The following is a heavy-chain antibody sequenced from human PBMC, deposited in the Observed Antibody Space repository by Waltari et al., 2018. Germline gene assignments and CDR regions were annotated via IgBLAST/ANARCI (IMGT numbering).Heavy chain of an antibody. CDR2: WNPSSGNT. CDR1: GYTFTSYY. J-gene: IGHJ5*02. CDR3: ARVGLPGSDWFDP. Sequence: QVQLVQSGAEVKKPGASVTVSCKASGYTFTSYYMHWVRQATGQGLEWMGGWNPSSGNTGYAKKFQGGVTITMNTARSTAYMELSSLRAEDTAVYYCARVGLPGSDWFDPWGQGTLVTVSS. D-gene: IGHD3-10*01. V-gene: IGHV1-8*03.